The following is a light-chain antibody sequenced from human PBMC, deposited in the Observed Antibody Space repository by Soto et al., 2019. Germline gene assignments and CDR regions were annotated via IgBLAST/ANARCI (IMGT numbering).Light chain of an antibody. CDR2: EVS. CDR3: SSYTTSSPVV. Sequence: QSALTQPASVSGSPGQSITISCTGTSSDVGGYNYVPWYQQHPGKAPKLMIYEVSNRPSGVSHRFSGSKSGNTASLTISGLQAEDEADYYCSSYTTSSPVVFGGGTKLTVL. CDR1: SSDVGGYNY. V-gene: IGLV2-14*01. J-gene: IGLJ2*01.